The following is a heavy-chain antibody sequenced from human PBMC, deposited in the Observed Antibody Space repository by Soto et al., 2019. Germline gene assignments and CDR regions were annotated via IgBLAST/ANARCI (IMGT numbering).Heavy chain of an antibody. CDR3: AIRTSVFGVVAMGGLDV. Sequence: QVQLVQSGAELKKPGSSVRVSCQASGGTFSSYSVNWVRQAPGQGLEWMGGIIPIFPTADHAQRFQGRVTITPDKSTNTAYLALSSLRSDDTAVYSCAIRTSVFGVVAMGGLDVWGQGTTVTVSS. J-gene: IGHJ6*02. V-gene: IGHV1-69*14. CDR2: IIPIFPTA. CDR1: GGTFSSYS. D-gene: IGHD3-3*01.